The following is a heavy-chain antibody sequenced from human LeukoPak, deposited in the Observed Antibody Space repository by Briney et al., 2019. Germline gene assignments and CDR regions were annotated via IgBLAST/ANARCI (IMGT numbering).Heavy chain of an antibody. J-gene: IGHJ4*02. CDR2: IYSGGST. Sequence: GGSLRLSCAASGLTVNSSHMSWVRQAPGKGLEWLSVIYSGGSTYYADYVQGRFTLSRDSSKNTLYLQMTRLSSEDTAVYYCARLWFGESRVGYWGQGTLVTVSS. CDR3: ARLWFGESRVGY. CDR1: GLTVNSSH. D-gene: IGHD3-10*01. V-gene: IGHV3-66*02.